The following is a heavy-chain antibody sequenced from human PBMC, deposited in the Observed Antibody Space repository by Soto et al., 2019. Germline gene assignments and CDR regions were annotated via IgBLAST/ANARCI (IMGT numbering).Heavy chain of an antibody. J-gene: IGHJ4*02. D-gene: IGHD3-10*01. CDR2: IKSKTSGETT. CDR1: GFTFTSAW. V-gene: IGHV3-15*01. Sequence: EVQLVESGGGRVTPGESLRLSCATSGFTFTSAWMAWVRQAPGKGLEWVGRIKSKTSGETTDYGGPVKGRFTISRDDSKDTFYLQMNRLKIEDTAVYFCAVDGAGRGFGELDYWGQGISVTVSS. CDR3: AVDGAGRGFGELDY.